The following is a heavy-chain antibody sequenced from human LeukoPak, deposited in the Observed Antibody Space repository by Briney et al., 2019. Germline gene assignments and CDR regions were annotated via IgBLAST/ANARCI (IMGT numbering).Heavy chain of an antibody. CDR2: ISAYDGNT. Sequence: GASVKLSCKACGYSFTSYGISWVQQAAGQGLQWMGCISAYDGNTNYAQQLQGRVTMTTDTSTSTAYMELRSLRSDDTAVYYCARAILGYCSGGSCYHAQLDYWGQGTLVTVSS. CDR1: GYSFTSYG. J-gene: IGHJ4*02. D-gene: IGHD2-15*01. CDR3: ARAILGYCSGGSCYHAQLDY. V-gene: IGHV1-18*01.